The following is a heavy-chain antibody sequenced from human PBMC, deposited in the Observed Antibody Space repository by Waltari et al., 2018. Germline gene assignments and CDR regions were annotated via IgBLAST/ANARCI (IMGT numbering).Heavy chain of an antibody. CDR2: TVPILLLT. CDR1: GDTFNKYA. CDR3: ALSPQQLLAFDF. V-gene: IGHV1-69*04. J-gene: IGHJ3*01. Sequence: QVQVVQSGTEVKKPGSSVRVSCKVSGDTFNKYAISWVRQAPGQGLEWMGKTVPILLLTNFSQKFRDRVTLTATTSTTTAFMDLTDLTSEDTAVYYCALSPQQLLAFDFWGQGTMVTVSS. D-gene: IGHD6-13*01.